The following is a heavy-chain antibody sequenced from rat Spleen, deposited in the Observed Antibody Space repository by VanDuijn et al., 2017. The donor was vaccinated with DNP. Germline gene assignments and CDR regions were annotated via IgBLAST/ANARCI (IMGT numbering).Heavy chain of an antibody. CDR3: ARWGDYFDY. V-gene: IGHV3-1*01. Sequence: EVQLQESGPGLVKPSQSLSLTCSVTGYAITSNYWGWIRQFPGDKMEWIGHIDYGGSTSYNPSLKSRISITRDTSKNQFFLQLNSVTTEDTATYYCARWGDYFDYWGQGVMVTVSS. CDR2: IDYGGST. J-gene: IGHJ2*01. CDR1: GYAITSNY.